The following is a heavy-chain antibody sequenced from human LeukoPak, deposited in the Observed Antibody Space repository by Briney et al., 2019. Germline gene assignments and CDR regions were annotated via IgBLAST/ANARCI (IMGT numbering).Heavy chain of an antibody. V-gene: IGHV3-7*01. CDR2: INEGGSYK. D-gene: IGHD2-21*02. Sequence: GALRLSCAVSGFTFTSYWMSWVRQAPGKGLEWVANINEGGSYKYHADSVKGRLTISRDNAKNSLYLQTNSLRAEDTAVYYCARDATRGGDNDYWGQGTRVIVSS. CDR3: ARDATRGGDNDY. CDR1: GFTFTSYW. J-gene: IGHJ4*02.